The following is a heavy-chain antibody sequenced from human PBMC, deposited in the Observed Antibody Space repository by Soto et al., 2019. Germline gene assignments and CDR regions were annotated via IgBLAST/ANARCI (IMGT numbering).Heavy chain of an antibody. D-gene: IGHD2-2*01. V-gene: IGHV3-21*01. J-gene: IGHJ4*02. CDR1: GFTFSSYS. Sequence: EVQLVESGGGLVKTGGSLRLSCAASGFTFSSYSMNWVRQAPGKGLEWVSSISSSSSYIYYADSVKGRFTISRDNAENSRYLQMNSLRAEDTAVYYCARDVLSFGYWGQGTLVTVSS. CDR3: ARDVLSFGY. CDR2: ISSSSSYI.